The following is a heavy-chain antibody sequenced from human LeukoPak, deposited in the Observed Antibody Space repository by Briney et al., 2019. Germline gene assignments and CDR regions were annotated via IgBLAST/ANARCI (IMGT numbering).Heavy chain of an antibody. V-gene: IGHV4-4*07. J-gene: IGHJ4*02. Sequence: PSETLSLTCTVSGGSVSDYYWSWIRQPAGKGLEWIGHIYSSGSANYSPSLGSRVTMSVDTSKNHFSLNLSSVTAADTAIYYCARGGQWLPLDSWGQGILVTVSS. D-gene: IGHD6-19*01. CDR3: ARGGQWLPLDS. CDR2: IYSSGSA. CDR1: GGSVSDYY.